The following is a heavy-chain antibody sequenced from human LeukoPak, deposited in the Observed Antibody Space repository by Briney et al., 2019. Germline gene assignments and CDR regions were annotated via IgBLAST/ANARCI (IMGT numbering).Heavy chain of an antibody. CDR2: ISYDGSNK. D-gene: IGHD3-3*01. J-gene: IGHJ6*02. Sequence: GGSLRLSCAASGFTFSSYAMHWVRQAPGKGLEWVAVISYDGSNKYYADSVKGRFTISRDNSKNTLYLQMSSLRAEDTAVYYCAKDGAVGWSGMDVWGQGTTVTVSS. CDR3: AKDGAVGWSGMDV. V-gene: IGHV3-30-3*01. CDR1: GFTFSSYA.